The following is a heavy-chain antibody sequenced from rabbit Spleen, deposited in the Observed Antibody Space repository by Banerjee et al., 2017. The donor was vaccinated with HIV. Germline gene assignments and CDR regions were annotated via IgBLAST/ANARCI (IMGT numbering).Heavy chain of an antibody. D-gene: IGHD6-1*01. V-gene: IGHV1S40*01. CDR2: IYANNNNAI. CDR1: GFSFSSTYY. Sequence: QSLEESGGGLVQPEGSLTLTCKASGFSFSSTYYMCWIRQAPGKGLEWIGCIYANNNNAIKYATWAKGRFTNSKTSATTVTLQMTSLTAADTATYFCARDVDGSDGYTNLWGQGTLVTVS. J-gene: IGHJ4*01. CDR3: ARDVDGSDGYTNL.